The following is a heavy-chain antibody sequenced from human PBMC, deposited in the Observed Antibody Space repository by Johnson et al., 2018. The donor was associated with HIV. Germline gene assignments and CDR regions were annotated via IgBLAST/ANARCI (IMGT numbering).Heavy chain of an antibody. J-gene: IGHJ3*02. Sequence: VQLVESGGGVVQPGRSLRLSCAASGFTFSSYAMDWVRQAPGKGLEWVSYISSSGSTIYYADSVKGRFTISRDNAKNSLYLQMNSLRAEDTAVYYCARGGGSSWSDAFDIWGQGTMVTVYS. D-gene: IGHD6-13*01. CDR3: ARGGGSSWSDAFDI. V-gene: IGHV3-48*04. CDR1: GFTFSSYA. CDR2: ISSSGSTI.